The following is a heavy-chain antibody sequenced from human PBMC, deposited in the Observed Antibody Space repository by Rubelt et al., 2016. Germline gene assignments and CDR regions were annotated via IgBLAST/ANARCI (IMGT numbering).Heavy chain of an antibody. CDR2: LYWNDDK. CDR1: GFSLNTIGVG. Sequence: QITLKESGPTLVRPTQTLTLTCTFSGFSLNTIGVGVGWIRQPPRKALEWLAVLYWNDDKRYSPSMESRITITKDTSKTQVVLTMPTMDPLDTATYYCAHCRETEIFDFWGQGTLVTVSS. J-gene: IGHJ4*02. V-gene: IGHV2-5*01. CDR3: AHCRETEIFDF. D-gene: IGHD1-14*01.